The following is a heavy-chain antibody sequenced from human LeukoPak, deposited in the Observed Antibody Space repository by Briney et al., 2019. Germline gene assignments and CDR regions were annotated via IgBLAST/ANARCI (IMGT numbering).Heavy chain of an antibody. Sequence: PSETLSLTCAVYGVSFSDYYWSWVRQPPGKGLEWIGEINHSGSTNYNPSLKSRVTISVDTSKNQFSLKLSSVTAADTAVYYCARLPLGVFGDFLNFDYWGQGTLVTVSS. J-gene: IGHJ4*02. CDR1: GVSFSDYY. V-gene: IGHV4-34*01. D-gene: IGHD3-10*02. CDR2: INHSGST. CDR3: ARLPLGVFGDFLNFDY.